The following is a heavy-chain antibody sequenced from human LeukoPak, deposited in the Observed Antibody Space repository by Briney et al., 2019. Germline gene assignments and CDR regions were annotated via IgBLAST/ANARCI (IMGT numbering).Heavy chain of an antibody. CDR1: GGSFSGYY. CDR3: ARAGGPGIRQRWSENSYYYYGMDV. D-gene: IGHD4-23*01. J-gene: IGHJ6*02. Sequence: SETLSLTCAVYGGSFSGYYWSWIRQPPGKGLEWIGEINHSGSTNYNPSLKSRVTISVDTPKNQFSLKLSSVTAADTAVYYCARAGGPGIRQRWSENSYYYYGMDVWGQGTTVTVSS. CDR2: INHSGST. V-gene: IGHV4-34*01.